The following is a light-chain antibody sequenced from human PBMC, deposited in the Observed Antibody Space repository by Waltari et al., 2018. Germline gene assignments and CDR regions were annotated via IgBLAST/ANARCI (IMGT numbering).Light chain of an antibody. CDR2: EVS. CDR1: SSDVGGYNF. Sequence: QSALTQPPSASGSPGQSVTISCPGPSSDVGGYNFVSWYQHPPGKAPRLIIYEVSERPSGVPDRFSGSKSGNTASLTVSGLQAEDEADYYCSSYVANNNPVFGGGTKLTVL. CDR3: SSYVANNNPV. V-gene: IGLV2-8*01. J-gene: IGLJ2*01.